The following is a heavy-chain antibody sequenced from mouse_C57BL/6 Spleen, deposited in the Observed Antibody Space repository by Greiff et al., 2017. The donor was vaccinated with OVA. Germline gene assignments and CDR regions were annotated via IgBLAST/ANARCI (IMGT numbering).Heavy chain of an antibody. CDR2: IWSGGST. CDR1: GFSLTSYG. Sequence: QVQLQQSGPGLVQPSQSLSITCTVSGFSLTSYGVHWVRQSPGKGLEWLGVIWSGGSTDYNAAFISRLSISKDNSKSQVYFKMNSLQADDTAIYYCARGSYDYELYYAMDYWGQGTSVTVSS. J-gene: IGHJ4*01. CDR3: ARGSYDYELYYAMDY. D-gene: IGHD2-4*01. V-gene: IGHV2-2*01.